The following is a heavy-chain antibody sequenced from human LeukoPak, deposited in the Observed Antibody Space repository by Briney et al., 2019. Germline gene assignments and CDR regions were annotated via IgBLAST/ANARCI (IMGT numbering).Heavy chain of an antibody. Sequence: GGSLRLSCVASGFSLSNYGIHWVRQAPGKGLEWVTFMQYDGSVEFYADSVKGRFTISRDNSKNTAFLQLNSLKTEDTAVYYCTTDPSDAFDIWGQGTMVTVSS. CDR1: GFSLSNYG. CDR2: MQYDGSVE. J-gene: IGHJ3*02. CDR3: TTDPSDAFDI. V-gene: IGHV3-30*02.